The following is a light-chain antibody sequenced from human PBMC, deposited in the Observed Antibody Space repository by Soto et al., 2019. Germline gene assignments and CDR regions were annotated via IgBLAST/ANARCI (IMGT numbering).Light chain of an antibody. Sequence: QSALTQPASVSGSPGQSVTISCTGTSSDVGGYDYVSWYQQYPGEAPKLIIYDVTERPSGVPDRFSGSKSGNTASLTISGLRAEDEAAYSCCSFAGSYSYVFGSGTKLTVL. CDR1: SSDVGGYDY. J-gene: IGLJ1*01. CDR3: CSFAGSYSYV. V-gene: IGLV2-11*01. CDR2: DVT.